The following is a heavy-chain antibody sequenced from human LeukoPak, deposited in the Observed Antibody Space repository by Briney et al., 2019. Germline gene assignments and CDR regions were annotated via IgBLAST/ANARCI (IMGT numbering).Heavy chain of an antibody. CDR2: INPNSGGT. D-gene: IGHD3-22*01. V-gene: IGHV1-2*02. J-gene: IGHJ5*02. Sequence: ASVKVSCKASGYSFTDYYMHWVRRAPGQGLEWMGWINPNSGGTNYAQKFQGRVTMTRDTSISTAYMELSRLRSDDTAVYYCATAIMIGEVISFDPWGQGSLVTVSS. CDR1: GYSFTDYY. CDR3: ATAIMIGEVISFDP.